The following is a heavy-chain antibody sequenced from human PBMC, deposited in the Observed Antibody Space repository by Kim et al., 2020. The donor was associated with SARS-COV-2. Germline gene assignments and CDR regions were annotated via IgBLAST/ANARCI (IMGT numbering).Heavy chain of an antibody. CDR1: GFTFSSYS. Sequence: GGSLRLSCAASGFTFSSYSMNWVRQAPGKGLERVSSISSSSSYIYYADSVKGRFTISRDNAKNSLYLQMNSLRAEDTAVYYCARATYYYGSGPGDYFDYWGQGTLVTVSS. V-gene: IGHV3-21*01. J-gene: IGHJ4*02. D-gene: IGHD3-10*01. CDR2: ISSSSSYI. CDR3: ARATYYYGSGPGDYFDY.